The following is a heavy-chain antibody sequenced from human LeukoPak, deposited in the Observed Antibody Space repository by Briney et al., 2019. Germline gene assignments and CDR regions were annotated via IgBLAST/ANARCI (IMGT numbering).Heavy chain of an antibody. CDR3: ARGGSYFGY. J-gene: IGHJ4*02. CDR2: IYYSGST. CDR1: GDSISGYY. V-gene: IGHV4-59*01. D-gene: IGHD1-26*01. Sequence: NPSETLSLTCTVSGDSISGYYWSWIRQPPGKGLEWIGNIYYSGSTNYNPPLKSRVSISLDMSKNQFSLKLSSVTAADTAVYYCARGGSYFGYWGQGTLVTVSS.